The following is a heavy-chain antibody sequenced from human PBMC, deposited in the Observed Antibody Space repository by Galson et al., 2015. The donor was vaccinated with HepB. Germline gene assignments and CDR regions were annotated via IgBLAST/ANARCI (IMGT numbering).Heavy chain of an antibody. CDR1: GFTFSSYG. V-gene: IGHV3-30*18. CDR3: AKDRAW. D-gene: IGHD3-10*01. J-gene: IGHJ4*02. CDR2: ISYDGSNK. Sequence: SLRLSCAASGFTFSSYGMHWVRQAPGKGLEWVAVISYDGSNKYYADSVKGRFTISRDNSKNTLYLQMNSLRAEDTAVYYCAKDRAWWGQGTLVTVSS.